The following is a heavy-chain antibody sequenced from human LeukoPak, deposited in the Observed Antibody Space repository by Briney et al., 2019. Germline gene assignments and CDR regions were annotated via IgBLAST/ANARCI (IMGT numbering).Heavy chain of an antibody. V-gene: IGHV3-30*03. CDR3: ARGPGALDY. J-gene: IGHJ4*02. CDR2: ISHDGTNK. Sequence: EPGRSLRLSGAASGFAFSRYGMHWVRQAPGKGLEGVALISHDGTNKNHADSVKGRFTISRDNSNNTLYLQMSSLRAEDTAVYYCARGPGALDYWGQGTLVTVSS. D-gene: IGHD2-2*01. CDR1: GFAFSRYG.